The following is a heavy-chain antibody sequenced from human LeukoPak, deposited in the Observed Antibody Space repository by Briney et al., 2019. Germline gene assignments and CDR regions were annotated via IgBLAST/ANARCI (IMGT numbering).Heavy chain of an antibody. Sequence: DSVKVSCKTSGYSFTDYYMHWVRQAPGQGLEWMGWINPNSGGTSSAQKFQVRVTMTRDTSITTVYMEVSWLTSDDTAIYYCARADRLDGGPYLIGPWGQGTLVTVSS. D-gene: IGHD2-21*01. CDR3: ARADRLDGGPYLIGP. CDR1: GYSFTDYY. CDR2: INPNSGGT. V-gene: IGHV1-2*02. J-gene: IGHJ5*02.